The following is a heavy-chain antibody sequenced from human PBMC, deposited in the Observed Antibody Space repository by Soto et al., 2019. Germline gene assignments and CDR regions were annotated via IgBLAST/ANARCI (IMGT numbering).Heavy chain of an antibody. CDR2: LGGGGEDT. D-gene: IGHD2-8*01. V-gene: IGHV3-23*01. J-gene: IGHJ3*02. Sequence: EVQLLESGGGLAQPGGSLRLSCEASGFTFSSYAMSWVRQAPGKGLEWVSSLGGGGEDTCYADSVKGRFTVSRDNSGNTLYLQMHSLAEEDTAVYYCAKDAVPYNGVWDPFDTRGQGTKVIVSS. CDR3: AKDAVPYNGVWDPFDT. CDR1: GFTFSSYA.